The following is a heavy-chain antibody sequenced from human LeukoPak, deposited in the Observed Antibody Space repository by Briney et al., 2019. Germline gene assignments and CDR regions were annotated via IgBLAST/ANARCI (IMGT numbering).Heavy chain of an antibody. CDR2: IWYDGSNK. D-gene: IGHD6-19*01. J-gene: IGHJ3*02. V-gene: IGHV3-33*01. Sequence: GGSLRLSCAASGFTFSSYGMHWVRQAPGKGLEWVAVIWYDGSNKYYADSVKGRFTISRDNSKNPLYLQMNSLRAEDTAVYYCARDGARLYSSGLRGFAFDIWGQGTMVTVSS. CDR1: GFTFSSYG. CDR3: ARDGARLYSSGLRGFAFDI.